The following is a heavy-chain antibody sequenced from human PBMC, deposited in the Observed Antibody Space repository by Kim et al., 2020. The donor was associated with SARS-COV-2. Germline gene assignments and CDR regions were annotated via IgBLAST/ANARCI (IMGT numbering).Heavy chain of an antibody. CDR1: GFTFSSYG. CDR2: IWYDGSNK. D-gene: IGHD3-22*01. CDR3: ASARTYYYDSSGYYQLDY. J-gene: IGHJ4*02. V-gene: IGHV3-33*01. Sequence: GGSLRLSCAASGFTFSSYGMHWVRQAPGKGLEWVAVIWYDGSNKYYADSMKGRFTISRDNSKNTLYLQMNSLRAEDTAVYYCASARTYYYDSSGYYQLDYWGQGTRVTVSS.